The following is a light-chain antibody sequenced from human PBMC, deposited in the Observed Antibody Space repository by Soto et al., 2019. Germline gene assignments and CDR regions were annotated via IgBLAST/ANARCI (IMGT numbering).Light chain of an antibody. CDR1: SSDVGSYSL. V-gene: IGLV2-23*02. J-gene: IGLJ1*01. CDR3: CSYAGSRTFLYV. Sequence: QSFLTHPASVSGSPGQSITISCTGTSSDVGSYSLVSWYQQHPGKAPKLMIYEVSKRPSGVSNRFSGSKSGNTASLTISGLQAEDEADYYCCSYAGSRTFLYVFGTGTKVTVL. CDR2: EVS.